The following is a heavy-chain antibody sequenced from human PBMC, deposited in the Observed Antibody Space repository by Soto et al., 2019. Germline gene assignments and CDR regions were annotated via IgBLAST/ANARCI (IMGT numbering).Heavy chain of an antibody. CDR1: GFTLSGYA. J-gene: IGHJ6*03. Sequence: EVQLAESGGGLAQPGASLRLSCAASGFTLSGYAMDWVRQAPGKGLEYVSGISSNGVGTYYANSVQGRFPISRHNSKITLYLQMGSLSHKDMAAYYCARRARPDFYYMDVWGNGSTDTVSS. CDR2: ISSNGVGT. D-gene: IGHD6-6*01. CDR3: ARRARPDFYYMDV. V-gene: IGHV3-64*01.